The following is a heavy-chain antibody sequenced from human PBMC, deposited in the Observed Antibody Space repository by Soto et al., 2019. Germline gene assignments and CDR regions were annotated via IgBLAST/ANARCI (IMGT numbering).Heavy chain of an antibody. V-gene: IGHV3-49*04. Sequence: PGGSLRLSCTASGFTFGYYAMSWVRQAPGKGLEWVGFIRSKAYGGTTEYAASVKGRFTISRDDSKSIAYLQMNSLKTEDTAVYYCTPHSAPSWGQGTMVTVSS. CDR2: IRSKAYGGTT. J-gene: IGHJ3*01. CDR3: TPHSAPS. CDR1: GFTFGYYA.